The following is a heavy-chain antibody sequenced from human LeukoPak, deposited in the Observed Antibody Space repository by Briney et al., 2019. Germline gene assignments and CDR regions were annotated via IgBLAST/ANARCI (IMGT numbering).Heavy chain of an antibody. CDR3: ARDPSGSFFNWLDP. V-gene: IGHV4-4*02. Sequence: SETLSLTCAVSGGFISNGNWWSWVRQPPGKGLEWIGEIFHNGGTNYNPSLKSRVTISVDTSKNQFSLKLRSVTAADTAVYYCARDPSGSFFNWLDPWGQGTLVTVSS. J-gene: IGHJ5*02. CDR2: IFHNGGT. D-gene: IGHD1-26*01. CDR1: GGFISNGNW.